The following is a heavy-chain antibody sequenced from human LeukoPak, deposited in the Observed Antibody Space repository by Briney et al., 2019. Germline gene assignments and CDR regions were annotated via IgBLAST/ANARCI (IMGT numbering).Heavy chain of an antibody. D-gene: IGHD3-22*01. Sequence: SGTLSLTCTVSGGSISSSSYYWGWIRQPPGKGLEWIGSIYYSGSTYYNPSLKSRVTISVDTSKNQFSLKLSSVTAADTAVYYCARARYYYDSSGSYYFDYWGQGTLVTVSS. CDR1: GGSISSSSYY. J-gene: IGHJ4*02. CDR3: ARARYYYDSSGSYYFDY. V-gene: IGHV4-39*07. CDR2: IYYSGST.